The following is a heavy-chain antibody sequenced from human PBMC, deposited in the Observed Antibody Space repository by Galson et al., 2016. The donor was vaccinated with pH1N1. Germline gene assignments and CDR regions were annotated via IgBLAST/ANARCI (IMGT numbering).Heavy chain of an antibody. CDR1: GFTFSSYA. V-gene: IGHV3-23*01. CDR2: ISGSGGTT. CDR3: AKVTDVCTVTRCFPYGMHA. J-gene: IGHJ6*02. D-gene: IGHD2-2*01. Sequence: SLRLSCAASGFTFSSYAMYWVRQAPGKGLEWVSAISGSGGTTHDADSVKGRFTISRDNSKNTLYLQMHSLRAEDTATDYCAKVTDVCTVTRCFPYGMHAWGQGTTVTVSS.